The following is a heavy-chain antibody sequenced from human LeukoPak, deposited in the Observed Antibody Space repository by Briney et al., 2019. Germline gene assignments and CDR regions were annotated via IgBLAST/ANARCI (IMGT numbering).Heavy chain of an antibody. Sequence: SETLSLTCAVYGGSFSGYYWGWIRQPPGKGLEWIGSIFYSGSTYYNPSLKSRVTISVDTSKNQFSLKLSSVTAADTAVYYCARHSFGRIVAPFDYWGQGTLVTVSS. CDR2: IFYSGST. J-gene: IGHJ4*02. V-gene: IGHV4-39*01. D-gene: IGHD5-12*01. CDR3: ARHSFGRIVAPFDY. CDR1: GGSFSGYY.